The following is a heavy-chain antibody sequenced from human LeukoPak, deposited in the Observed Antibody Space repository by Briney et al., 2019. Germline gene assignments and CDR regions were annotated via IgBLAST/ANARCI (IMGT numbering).Heavy chain of an antibody. J-gene: IGHJ3*02. CDR1: GFTFSDHY. D-gene: IGHD3-16*01. Sequence: GGSLRLSCAASGFTFSDHYIDWVRQAPGKGLEWVGRSRNKANGYTTEYGASVKGRFSTSRDDSKNSVYLQMNSLKTEDTAVYYCARSPESGGNVFDIWGQGTMVTVSS. CDR3: ARSPESGGNVFDI. CDR2: SRNKANGYTT. V-gene: IGHV3-72*01.